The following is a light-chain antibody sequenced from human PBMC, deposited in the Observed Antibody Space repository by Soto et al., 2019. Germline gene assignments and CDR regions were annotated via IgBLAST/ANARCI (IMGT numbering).Light chain of an antibody. Sequence: QSALTQPPSVSAAPGHKVTISCSGSSSNIGNNYVSWYQQLPGTAPKLLIYDNNKRPSGIPDRFSGSKSGTSATLAITGLQTGDEADYYCGTWDSSLSAGGVFGGGTKLTVL. CDR3: GTWDSSLSAGGV. J-gene: IGLJ2*01. CDR1: SSNIGNNY. V-gene: IGLV1-51*01. CDR2: DNN.